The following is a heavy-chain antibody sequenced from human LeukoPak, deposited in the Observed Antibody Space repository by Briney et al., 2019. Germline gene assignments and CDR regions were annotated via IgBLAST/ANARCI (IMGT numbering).Heavy chain of an antibody. D-gene: IGHD7-27*01. CDR2: ISSSGTTI. Sequence: PGGSLRLSCAASGFTFSDYYMSWIRQAPGKGLEWVSYISSSGTTISYADSVKGRFTISRDNAKNSLYLQMNSLRAVDTAVYYCARAKLGIGNWYFDLWGCGTLVTVSS. J-gene: IGHJ2*01. V-gene: IGHV3-11*01. CDR3: ARAKLGIGNWYFDL. CDR1: GFTFSDYY.